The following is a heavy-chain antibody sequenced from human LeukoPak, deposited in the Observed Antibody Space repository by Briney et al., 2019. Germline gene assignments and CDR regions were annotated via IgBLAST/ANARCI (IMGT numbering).Heavy chain of an antibody. J-gene: IGHJ5*02. Sequence: SETLSLTCTVSGGSISSYYWSWIRQPPGKGLEWIGYIYYSGSTNYNPSLKSRVTISVDTSKNQFSLKLSSVTAADTAVYYCARHLDYYDSSGYPGFDAWGQGTLVTVSS. D-gene: IGHD3-22*01. CDR3: ARHLDYYDSSGYPGFDA. CDR2: IYYSGST. CDR1: GGSISSYY. V-gene: IGHV4-59*08.